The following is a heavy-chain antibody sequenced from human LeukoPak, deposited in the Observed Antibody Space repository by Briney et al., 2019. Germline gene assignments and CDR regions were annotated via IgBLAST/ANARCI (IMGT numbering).Heavy chain of an antibody. CDR2: ISYDGSNK. CDR1: GFTFSSYA. V-gene: IGHV3-30*04. J-gene: IGHJ4*02. CDR3: AREAPHFDY. Sequence: GGSLRLSCAASGFTFSSYAMHWVRQAPGKGLEWVAVISYDGSNKYYADSVKGRFTISRDNSKNTLYLQMNSLRAEDTAVYYCAREAPHFDYWGQGTLDTVSS.